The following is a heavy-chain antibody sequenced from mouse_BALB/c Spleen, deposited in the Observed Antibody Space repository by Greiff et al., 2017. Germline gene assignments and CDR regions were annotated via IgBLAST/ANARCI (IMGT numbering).Heavy chain of an antibody. J-gene: IGHJ3*01. D-gene: IGHD2-14*01. CDR3: ARNYRYDEWFAY. CDR2: ILPGSGST. Sequence: VQLQQSGAELMKPGASVKISSKATAYTFSSYWIEGVKQRPGHGLGWIGEILPGSGSTNYNEKFKGKATFTADTSSNTAYMQLSSLTSEDSAVYYCARNYRYDEWFAYWGQGTLVTVSA. V-gene: IGHV1-9*01. CDR1: AYTFSSYW.